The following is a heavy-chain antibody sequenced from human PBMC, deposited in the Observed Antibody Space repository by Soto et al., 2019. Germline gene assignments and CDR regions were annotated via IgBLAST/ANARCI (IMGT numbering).Heavy chain of an antibody. CDR3: ARRQWEVFVWFDP. D-gene: IGHD1-26*01. CDR1: GGSISSSNW. J-gene: IGHJ5*02. Sequence: QIQLQESGPGLVKPSGTLSLTCAVSGGSISSSNWWSWVRQPPGKGLEWIGEIYHSGSTRYNPSLTSRVTISVDKSKNQFSLKLTSVTAADTAVYYCARRQWEVFVWFDPWGQGTLVTVSS. CDR2: IYHSGST. V-gene: IGHV4-4*02.